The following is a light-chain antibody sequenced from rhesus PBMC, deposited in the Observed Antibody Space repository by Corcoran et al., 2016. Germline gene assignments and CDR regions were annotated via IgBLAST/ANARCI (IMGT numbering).Light chain of an antibody. V-gene: IGKV1-22*01. J-gene: IGKJ4*01. Sequence: DIQMTQSPSSLSASVGDTVTITCRASQNINNWLDWYQQKPGRAPKLLIFRASSLQFGVPSRCSGSGSGTDFTLTISSLQPEDFATYYCLQYSSSPPLTFGGGTKVEIK. CDR1: QNINNW. CDR2: RAS. CDR3: LQYSSSPPLT.